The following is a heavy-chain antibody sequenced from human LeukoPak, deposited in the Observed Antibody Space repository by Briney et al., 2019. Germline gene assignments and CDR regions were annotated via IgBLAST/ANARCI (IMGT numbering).Heavy chain of an antibody. CDR1: GFSFSTYW. CDR3: ARVAVVPAATYYFDY. D-gene: IGHD2-2*01. Sequence: GGSLRLSCEASGFSFSTYWMSWVRQAPGRGLEWVANIKQDESEKYYVGSVKGRFTISRDNAKNSLYLQMNSLRAEDTAVYYCARVAVVPAATYYFDYWGQGTLVTVSS. V-gene: IGHV3-7*03. CDR2: IKQDESEK. J-gene: IGHJ4*02.